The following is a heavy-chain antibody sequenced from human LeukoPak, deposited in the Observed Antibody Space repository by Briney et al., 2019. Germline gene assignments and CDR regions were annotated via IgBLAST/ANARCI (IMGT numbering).Heavy chain of an antibody. Sequence: GGSLRLSCAASGFTTSSYWMHWVRQVPGMGLVWVSRINEDGRTINYADSVRGRFTISRDYATNTVYLQMNSLRADDTVVYHCVRDFGGPSDYWGQGNLVTVAS. V-gene: IGHV3-74*01. CDR3: VRDFGGPSDY. CDR1: GFTTSSYW. J-gene: IGHJ4*02. CDR2: INEDGRTI. D-gene: IGHD4-23*01.